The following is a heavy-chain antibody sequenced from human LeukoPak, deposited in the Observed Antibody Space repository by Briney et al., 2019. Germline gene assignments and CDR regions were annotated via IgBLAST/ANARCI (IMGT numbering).Heavy chain of an antibody. D-gene: IGHD4-11*01. V-gene: IGHV3-49*04. CDR3: TRGPYNNYVNLDY. CDR2: IRSKAYGGTA. CDR1: GFTFGDYC. Sequence: GGSLRLSCTASGFTFGDYCMSWVRQAPGKGLEWVVFIRSKAYGGTAEYAASVKDRFTISRDDSKSIAYLQMNSLKTEDTAVYYCTRGPYNNYVNLDYWGQGTLVTVSS. J-gene: IGHJ4*02.